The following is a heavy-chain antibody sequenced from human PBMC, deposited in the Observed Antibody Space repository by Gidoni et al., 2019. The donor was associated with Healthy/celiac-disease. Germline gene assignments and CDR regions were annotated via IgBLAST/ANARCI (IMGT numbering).Heavy chain of an antibody. CDR2: IYYSGST. CDR1: GGSISSSSYY. V-gene: IGHV4-39*01. D-gene: IGHD3-22*01. Sequence: QLQLQESGPGLVNPSETLSLTCTVSGGSISSSSYYWGWLRQPPGKGLEWIGSIYYSGSTYYNPSLKSRVTISVDTSKNQFSLKLSSVTAADTAVYYCARRKDYYDSSGYYDWFDPWGQGTLVTVSS. CDR3: ARRKDYYDSSGYYDWFDP. J-gene: IGHJ5*02.